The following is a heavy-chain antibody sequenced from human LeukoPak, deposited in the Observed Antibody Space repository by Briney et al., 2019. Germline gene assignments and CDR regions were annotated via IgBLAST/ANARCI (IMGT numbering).Heavy chain of an antibody. CDR3: ARHSSSSKHFDY. CDR2: IYYSGST. Sequence: SETLSLTCTVSGGSISSYYWSWIRQPPGKGLEWIGYIYYSGSTNYNPSLKSRVTVSVDTSKNQFSLKLTSVTAADTAVYYCARHSSSSKHFDYWGQGTLVTVSS. D-gene: IGHD6-6*01. V-gene: IGHV4-59*08. CDR1: GGSISSYY. J-gene: IGHJ4*02.